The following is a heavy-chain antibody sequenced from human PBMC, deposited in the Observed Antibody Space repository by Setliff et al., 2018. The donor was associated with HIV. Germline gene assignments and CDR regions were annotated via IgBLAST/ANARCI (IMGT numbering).Heavy chain of an antibody. CDR3: ARDSFGFDY. CDR1: GYSFTGYA. Sequence: ASVKVSCNTSGYSFTGYAMHWVRHAPGQRLEWMAWINGANGNVRYSQKFQDRLTLTRDTAASTVHMELSSLTFEDTAVYFCARDSFGFDYWGQGSLVTVSS. J-gene: IGHJ4*02. V-gene: IGHV1-3*01. D-gene: IGHD3-3*01. CDR2: INGANGNV.